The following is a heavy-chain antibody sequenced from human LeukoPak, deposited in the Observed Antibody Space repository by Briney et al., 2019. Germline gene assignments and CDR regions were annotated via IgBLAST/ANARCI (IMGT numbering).Heavy chain of an antibody. CDR3: AKDRRSGEATVTLPLDY. CDR1: GNYW. J-gene: IGHJ4*02. Sequence: PGGSLRLSCAASGNYWMHWVRQAPGKGLVWVSHINSDGSWTSYADSVKGRFTISRDNSKNTLYLQMNSLRAEDTAVYYCAKDRRSGEATVTLPLDYWGQGTLVTVSS. CDR2: INSDGSWT. V-gene: IGHV3-74*01. D-gene: IGHD4-17*01.